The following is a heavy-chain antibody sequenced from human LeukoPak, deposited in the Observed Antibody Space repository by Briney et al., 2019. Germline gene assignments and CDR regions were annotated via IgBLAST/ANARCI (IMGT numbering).Heavy chain of an antibody. CDR2: IYPGDSDT. CDR3: ARQSRITIFVVDYYYMDV. J-gene: IGHJ6*03. Sequence: GESLKISCKGSGYSFTSYWIGWVRQLPGKGLEWMWIIYPGDSDTRYSPSFQGQFTISADNSISTAYLQWSSLKASDTAMYYCARQSRITIFVVDYYYMDVWGKGTTVTVSS. CDR1: GYSFTSYW. D-gene: IGHD3-3*01. V-gene: IGHV5-51*01.